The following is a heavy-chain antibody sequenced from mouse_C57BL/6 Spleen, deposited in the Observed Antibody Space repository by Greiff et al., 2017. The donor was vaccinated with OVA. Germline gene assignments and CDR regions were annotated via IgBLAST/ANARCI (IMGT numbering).Heavy chain of an antibody. CDR1: GYTFTSYW. CDR3: ARLQIITTVVAGDY. CDR2: IHPNSGST. Sequence: QVQLQQPGAELVKPGASVKLSCKASGYTFTSYWMHWVKQRPGQGLEWIGMIHPNSGSTNYNEKFKSKATLTVDKSSSTAYMQLSSLTSEDSAVYDCARLQIITTVVAGDYWGQGTTLTVSA. D-gene: IGHD1-1*01. J-gene: IGHJ2*01. V-gene: IGHV1-64*01.